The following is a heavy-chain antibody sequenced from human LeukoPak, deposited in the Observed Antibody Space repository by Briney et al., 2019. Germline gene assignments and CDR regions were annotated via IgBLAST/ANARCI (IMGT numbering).Heavy chain of an antibody. CDR1: GFTFTSSV. CDR3: AADRVVGYGMDV. Sequence: SVKVSCKASGFTFTSSVMQWVRQARGQRLEWIGWIVVGSGNTNYAQKFQERVTITRDMSTSTAYMELSSLRSEDTAVYYCAADRVVGYGMDVWGQGTTVTVSS. J-gene: IGHJ6*02. D-gene: IGHD2-15*01. V-gene: IGHV1-58*02. CDR2: IVVGSGNT.